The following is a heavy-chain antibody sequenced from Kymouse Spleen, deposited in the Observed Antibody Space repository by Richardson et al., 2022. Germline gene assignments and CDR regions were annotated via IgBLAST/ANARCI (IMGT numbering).Heavy chain of an antibody. Sequence: QVQLQQWGAGLLKPSETLSLTCAVYGGSFSGYYWSWIRQPPGKGLEWIGEINHSGSTNYNPSLKSRVTISVDTSKNQFSLKLSSVTAADTAVYYCAREPYDFWSGYSYYWFDPWGQGTLVTVSS. V-gene: IGHV4-34*01. CDR1: GGSFSGYY. CDR3: AREPYDFWSGYSYYWFDP. J-gene: IGHJ5*02. D-gene: IGHD3-3*01. CDR2: INHSGST.